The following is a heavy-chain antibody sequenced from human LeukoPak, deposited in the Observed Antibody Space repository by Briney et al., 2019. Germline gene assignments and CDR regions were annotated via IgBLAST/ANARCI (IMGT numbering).Heavy chain of an antibody. V-gene: IGHV1-2*02. CDR2: MNPNSGDT. Sequence: ASVKVSCKASGYTFTSYDINWVRQATGQGLGWMGWMNPNSGDTNYAQKFQGRVTMTRDTSISTAYMELSRLRSDDTAVYYCARVRYRLAETYIDYWGQGTLVTVSS. CDR3: ARVRYRLAETYIDY. D-gene: IGHD3-16*01. CDR1: GYTFTSYD. J-gene: IGHJ4*02.